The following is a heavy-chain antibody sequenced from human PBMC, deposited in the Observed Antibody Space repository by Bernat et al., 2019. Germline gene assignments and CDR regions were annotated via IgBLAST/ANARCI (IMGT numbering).Heavy chain of an antibody. D-gene: IGHD6-19*01. CDR3: ARGVFGSGWYFVHPHFDY. Sequence: QVQLQQWGAGLLKPSETLSLTCAVYGGSFSGYYWSWIRQPPGKGREWIGEINHSGSTNYNPSLKSRVTISVDTSKNQFSLKLSSVTAADTAVYYCARGVFGSGWYFVHPHFDYWGQGTLVTVSS. CDR1: GGSFSGYY. V-gene: IGHV4-34*01. J-gene: IGHJ4*02. CDR2: INHSGST.